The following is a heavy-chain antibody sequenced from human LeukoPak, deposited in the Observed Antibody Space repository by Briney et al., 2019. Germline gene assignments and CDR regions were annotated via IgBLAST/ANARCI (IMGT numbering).Heavy chain of an antibody. CDR1: GFTLSSYA. CDR2: ISYDGSNK. CDR3: ARDHGSGSYTYYYYGMDV. D-gene: IGHD3-10*01. Sequence: GRSLRLSCAVSGFTLSSYAMHWVRHAPGKGLEWVAVISYDGSNKYYADSVKGRFTISRDNSKNTLYLQMNSLRAEDTAVYYCARDHGSGSYTYYYYGMDVWGQGTTVTVSS. V-gene: IGHV3-30-3*01. J-gene: IGHJ6*02.